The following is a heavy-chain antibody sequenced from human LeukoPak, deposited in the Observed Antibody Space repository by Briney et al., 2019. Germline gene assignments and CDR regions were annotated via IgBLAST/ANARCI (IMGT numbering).Heavy chain of an antibody. Sequence: PGGSLRLSCAASGFTFNNYGMHWVRQAPGKGLEWVAVISYDGRNIHYPDSVKGRFTISRDNARNSLYLQMNSLRAEDTAVYFCARGGLSIMGYWGQGTLVAVSS. CDR2: ISYDGRNI. J-gene: IGHJ4*02. D-gene: IGHD2/OR15-2a*01. V-gene: IGHV3-30*03. CDR1: GFTFNNYG. CDR3: ARGGLSIMGY.